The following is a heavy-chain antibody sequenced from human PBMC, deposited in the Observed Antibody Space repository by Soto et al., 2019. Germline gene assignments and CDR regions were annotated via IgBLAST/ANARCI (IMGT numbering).Heavy chain of an antibody. CDR1: GFTFSSYG. CDR3: AKEMVRGLIHSYYMDY. D-gene: IGHD3-10*01. J-gene: IGHJ4*02. V-gene: IGHV3-30*18. Sequence: QVQLVESGGGVVQPGRSLRLSCAASGFTFSSYGMHWVRQAPGKGLEWVAVISYDGSNKYYADSVKGGFTISRDNSKNTLYLRMNRLRAADTAVYYCAKEMVRGLIHSYYMDYWGQGTLVTVSS. CDR2: ISYDGSNK.